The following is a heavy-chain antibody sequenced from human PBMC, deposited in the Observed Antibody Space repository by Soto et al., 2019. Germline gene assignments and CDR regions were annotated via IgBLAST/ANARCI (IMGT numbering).Heavy chain of an antibody. V-gene: IGHV3-53*01. J-gene: IGHJ4*02. CDR2: IYRGGNT. D-gene: IGHD2-2*01. Sequence: PVGSLRLSCAASGLTVSTNYMTWVRQAPGKGLEWVSVIYRGGNTHHADSVQGRFSISRDNSKNTVDLQMNNLRAKDTAMYYCASVGYCSTTTCPPAWGQGTLVTVSS. CDR3: ASVGYCSTTTCPPA. CDR1: GLTVSTNY.